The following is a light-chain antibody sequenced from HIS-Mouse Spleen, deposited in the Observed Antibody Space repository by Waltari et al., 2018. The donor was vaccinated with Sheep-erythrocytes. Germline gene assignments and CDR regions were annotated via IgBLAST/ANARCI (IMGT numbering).Light chain of an antibody. CDR2: DVS. Sequence: QSALXQPRSVSGSPGXAVTXXXXXTSSEXXGXXYVSWYQHHPGKAPKLIXSDVSXGPAGXPDRLSGSKSGXTASLTSSGIQAEDEADYYCCSYAGSYNHVFATGTKVTV. V-gene: IGLV2-11*01. J-gene: IGLJ1*01. CDR3: CSYAGSYNHV. CDR1: SSEXXGXXY.